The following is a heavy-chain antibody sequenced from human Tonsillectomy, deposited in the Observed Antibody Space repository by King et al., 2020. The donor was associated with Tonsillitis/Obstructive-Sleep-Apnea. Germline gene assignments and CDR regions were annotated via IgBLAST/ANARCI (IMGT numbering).Heavy chain of an antibody. CDR1: GFTFDDYA. V-gene: IGHV3-9*01. CDR2: ISWNSGGI. J-gene: IGHJ3*02. Sequence: VQLVESGGGLVQPGRSLRLSCAASGFTFDDYAMYWVRQAPGKGLEWVSGISWNSGGIAYADSVKGRFTISRENAKKSLYLQMNSLQAEDTALYYCAKDLIIAVSGTPGDAFDIWGQGTMVTVSS. CDR3: AKDLIIAVSGTPGDAFDI. D-gene: IGHD6-13*01.